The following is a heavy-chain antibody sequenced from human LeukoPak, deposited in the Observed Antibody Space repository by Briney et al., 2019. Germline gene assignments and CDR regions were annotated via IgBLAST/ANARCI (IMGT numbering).Heavy chain of an antibody. V-gene: IGHV3-48*03. J-gene: IGHJ6*03. D-gene: IGHD3-10*01. CDR2: ISGSGSAI. Sequence: PGGSLRLSCAASGFTFSSYEMNWVRQAPGKGLEWVSYISGSGSAIYYADSVKGRFTISRDNAKNSLYLQMNSLRAEDTAVYYCARDGYHYYGSGTCFGYYYMDVWGKGTTVTISS. CDR3: ARDGYHYYGSGTCFGYYYMDV. CDR1: GFTFSSYE.